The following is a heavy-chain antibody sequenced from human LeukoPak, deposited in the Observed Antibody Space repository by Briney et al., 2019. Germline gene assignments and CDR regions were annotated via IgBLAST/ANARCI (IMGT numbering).Heavy chain of an antibody. Sequence: PGGSLRLSCAASGFTFSSYEMNWVRQAPGKGLEWVSYISSSGRTTYYADSVKGRFTISRDNAKNSLFLQMDSLRADDTAVYYCARVTELVASDYWGQGTLVTVSS. J-gene: IGHJ4*02. CDR1: GFTFSSYE. V-gene: IGHV3-48*03. CDR3: ARVTELVASDY. CDR2: ISSSGRTT. D-gene: IGHD3-10*01.